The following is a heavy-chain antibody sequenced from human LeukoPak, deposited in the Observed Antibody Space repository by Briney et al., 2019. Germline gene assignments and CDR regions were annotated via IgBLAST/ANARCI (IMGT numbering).Heavy chain of an antibody. CDR2: ISGSGCST. CDR1: GFTFSSYA. CDR3: AKRSGYDYTFDY. D-gene: IGHD5-12*01. J-gene: IGHJ4*02. V-gene: IGHV3-23*01. Sequence: GGSLRLSCAASGFTFSSYAMSWVRQAPGKGLEWVSAISGSGCSTYYADFVKGRFTISRDNSKNTLYLQMNSLRAEDTAVYYCAKRSGYDYTFDYWGQGTLVTVSS.